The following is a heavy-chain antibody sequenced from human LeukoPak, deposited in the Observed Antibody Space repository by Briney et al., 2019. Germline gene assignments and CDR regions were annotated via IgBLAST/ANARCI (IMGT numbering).Heavy chain of an antibody. D-gene: IGHD3-22*01. CDR3: ARDGVHYYDSSGFERGMDV. V-gene: IGHV3-30-3*01. CDR1: GFTFSSYA. CDR2: ISYDGSNK. J-gene: IGHJ6*02. Sequence: PGRSLRLSCAASGFTFSSYAMHWVRQAPGKGLEWVAVISYDGSNKYYADSVKGRFTISRDNSKNTLYLQMNSLRAEDTAVYYCARDGVHYYDSSGFERGMDVWGQGTTVTVSS.